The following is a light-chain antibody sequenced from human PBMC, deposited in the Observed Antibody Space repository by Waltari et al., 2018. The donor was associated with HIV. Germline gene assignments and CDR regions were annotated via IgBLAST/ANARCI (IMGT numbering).Light chain of an antibody. J-gene: IGLJ2*01. CDR1: TSPTGAYDF. V-gene: IGLV2-8*01. Sequence: QPAPPQPPPASGSLGQSVTLSCTRSTSPTGAYDFVSWFQQHPHSAPKLLLYEVTRRPSTVSDRFSGSRSGNTAFLTVAGLQPDDEATYFCSSYGDSLKVLFGGGTNVTVL. CDR2: EVT. CDR3: SSYGDSLKVL.